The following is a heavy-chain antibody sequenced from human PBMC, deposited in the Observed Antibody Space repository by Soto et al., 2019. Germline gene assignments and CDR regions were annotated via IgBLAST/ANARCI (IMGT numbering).Heavy chain of an antibody. CDR3: ARRVRNTWGAFDF. CDR2: FSYTGNT. Sequence: SETLSLTCAVSGGSITSLDFYWAWIRQPPGKGLEWMGSFSYTGNTYYNPSLKSRVTISVDTSKNQFSLNLTSVIAADTAAYYCARRVRNTWGAFDFWGQGTMVTVSS. CDR1: GGSITSLDFY. V-gene: IGHV4-39*01. J-gene: IGHJ3*01. D-gene: IGHD7-27*01.